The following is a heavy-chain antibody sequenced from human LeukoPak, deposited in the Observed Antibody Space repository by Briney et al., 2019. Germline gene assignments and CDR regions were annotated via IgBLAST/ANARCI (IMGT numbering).Heavy chain of an antibody. J-gene: IGHJ4*02. D-gene: IGHD1-26*01. Sequence: SVKVSCKASGGTFSSYAISWVRQAPGQGLEWMGGIIPIFGTANYAQKFQGRVTITADESTSTAYMELSSLRSEDTTVYYCARENSGRSPRPFDYWGQGTLVTVSS. CDR1: GGTFSSYA. V-gene: IGHV1-69*13. CDR3: ARENSGRSPRPFDY. CDR2: IIPIFGTA.